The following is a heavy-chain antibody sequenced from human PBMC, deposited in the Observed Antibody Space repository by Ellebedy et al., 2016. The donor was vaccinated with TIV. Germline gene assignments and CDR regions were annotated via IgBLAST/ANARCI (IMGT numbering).Heavy chain of an antibody. CDR2: ISDDGIDE. J-gene: IGHJ4*03. D-gene: IGHD2-21*01. V-gene: IGHV3-30-3*01. CDR3: ARSPSPHIPDFDY. Sequence: GGSLRLSCVASGLTFSNYDMHWVRQGPGKGLEWLTAISDDGIDEYYADSVKGRFTISRDNSKNTLYLQMNSLRAEDTAVYYCARSPSPHIPDFDYWGQGTTVTVSS. CDR1: GLTFSNYD.